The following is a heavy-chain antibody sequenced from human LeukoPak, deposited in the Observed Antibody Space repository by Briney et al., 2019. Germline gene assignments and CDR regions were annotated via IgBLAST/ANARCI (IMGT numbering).Heavy chain of an antibody. CDR3: ARDRSRSRDLDN. Sequence: GGSLRLSCAASGFTFSDYSMNWVRQAPGKGLEWLSCIGSSTSSHIYYADSVRGRFTISRDNAKNSLYLQMNGLRPEDTAVYYCARDRSRSRDLDNWGQGTLVTVSS. CDR2: IGSSTSSHI. D-gene: IGHD2-2*01. CDR1: GFTFSDYS. V-gene: IGHV3-21*01. J-gene: IGHJ4*02.